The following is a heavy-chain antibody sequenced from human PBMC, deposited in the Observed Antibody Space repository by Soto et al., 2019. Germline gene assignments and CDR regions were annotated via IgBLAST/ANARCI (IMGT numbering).Heavy chain of an antibody. Sequence: SETLSLTCAVYGGSFSGYYWSWIRQPPGKGLEWIGEINHSGSTNYNPSLKSRVTISVDTSKNQFSLKLSSVTAADTAVYYCARGLGSSSSYYYYYYGMDVWGQGTTVTVSS. V-gene: IGHV4-34*01. CDR2: INHSGST. CDR3: ARGLGSSSSYYYYYYGMDV. D-gene: IGHD6-6*01. CDR1: GGSFSGYY. J-gene: IGHJ6*02.